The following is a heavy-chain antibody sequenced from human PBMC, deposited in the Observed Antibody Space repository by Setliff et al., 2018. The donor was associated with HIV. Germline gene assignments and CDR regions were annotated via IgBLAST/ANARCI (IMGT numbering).Heavy chain of an antibody. CDR1: GGSISSYY. Sequence: PSETLSLTCTVSGGSISSYYWSWIRQPPGKGLEWIGYIYYSWSTNYNPSLKSRVTISVDTSKNQFSLKLSSVTAADTAVYYCARDRREGKPDAFDIWGQGTMVTV. D-gene: IGHD1-26*01. CDR3: ARDRREGKPDAFDI. V-gene: IGHV4-59*01. CDR2: IYYSWST. J-gene: IGHJ3*02.